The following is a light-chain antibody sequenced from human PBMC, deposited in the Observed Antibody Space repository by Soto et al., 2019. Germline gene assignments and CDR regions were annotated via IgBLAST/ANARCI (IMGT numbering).Light chain of an antibody. CDR2: GAS. CDR3: QQTYNTLCK. V-gene: IGKV1-39*01. Sequence: DIPMTQSPSSLSASLGDRVTITCRASESISTYLNWYQQEPGKAPKLLIYGASELRSGVPSRFSGSGSGTDFTLTISSLQPEDSAFYYFQQTYNTLCKFGQGPKVQIK. CDR1: ESISTY. J-gene: IGKJ1*01.